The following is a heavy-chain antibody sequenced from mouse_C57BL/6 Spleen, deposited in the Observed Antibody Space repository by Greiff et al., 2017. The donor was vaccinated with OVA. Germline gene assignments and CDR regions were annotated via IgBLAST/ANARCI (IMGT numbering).Heavy chain of an antibody. D-gene: IGHD1-1*01. J-gene: IGHJ2*01. CDR3: ARDAITTVFDY. V-gene: IGHV1-52*01. Sequence: VQLQQPGAELVRPGSSVKLSCKASGYTFTSYWMHWVKQRPIQGLEWIGNIDPSDSETHYNQKFKDKATLTVDKSSSTAYMQLSSLTSEESAVYYCARDAITTVFDYWGQGTTLTVSS. CDR2: IDPSDSET. CDR1: GYTFTSYW.